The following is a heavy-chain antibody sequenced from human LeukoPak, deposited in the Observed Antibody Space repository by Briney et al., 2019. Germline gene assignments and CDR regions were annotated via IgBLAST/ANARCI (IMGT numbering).Heavy chain of an antibody. CDR1: GYTFTSYA. V-gene: IGHV7-4-1*02. Sequence: ASVKVSCKASGYTFTSYAMNWVRQAPGQALEWMGWINTNTGNPTYAQGFTGRFVFSLDTSVSTAYLQISSLKAEDTAVYYCARDRYIAARRDYKTDNWFDPWGQGTLVTVSS. CDR2: INTNTGNP. J-gene: IGHJ5*02. CDR3: ARDRYIAARRDYKTDNWFDP. D-gene: IGHD6-6*01.